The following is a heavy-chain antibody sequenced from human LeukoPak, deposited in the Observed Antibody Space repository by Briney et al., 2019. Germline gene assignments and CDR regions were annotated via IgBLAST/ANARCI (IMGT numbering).Heavy chain of an antibody. Sequence: GGSLRLSCAASGFTFSSYAMHWVRQAPGKGLEWVAVISYDGSNKYYADSVKGRFTISRDNAKNSLYLQMNSLRAEDTAMYYCARATSYYYDSSGNNWFDPWGQGTLVTVSS. CDR3: ARATSYYYDSSGNNWFDP. CDR1: GFTFSSYA. D-gene: IGHD3-22*01. J-gene: IGHJ5*02. CDR2: ISYDGSNK. V-gene: IGHV3-30*04.